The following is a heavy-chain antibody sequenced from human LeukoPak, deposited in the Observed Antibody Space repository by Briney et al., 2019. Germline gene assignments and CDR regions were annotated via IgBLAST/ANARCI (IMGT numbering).Heavy chain of an antibody. D-gene: IGHD3-22*01. Sequence: SETLSLTCTVSGASISSYYWSWIRQPPGKGLEWIGYIYYSGSTNYNPSLESRVTISVDTSKNQFSLKLSSVTAADTAVYYCARVTSDSSLDNWFDPWGQGTLVTVSS. V-gene: IGHV4-59*01. CDR1: GASISSYY. J-gene: IGHJ5*02. CDR2: IYYSGST. CDR3: ARVTSDSSLDNWFDP.